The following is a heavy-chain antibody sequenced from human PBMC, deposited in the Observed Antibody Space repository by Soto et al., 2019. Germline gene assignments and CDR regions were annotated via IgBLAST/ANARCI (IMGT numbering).Heavy chain of an antibody. J-gene: IGHJ5*02. CDR1: GFTFSSYS. CDR2: ISSSSYI. CDR3: ATLGIAVAGRDWFDP. V-gene: IGHV3-21*01. D-gene: IGHD6-19*01. Sequence: GGSLRLSCAASGFTFSSYSMNWVRQAPGKGLEWVSSISSSSYIYYADSVKGRFTISRDNAKNSLYLQMNSLRAEDTAVYYCATLGIAVAGRDWFDPWGQGTLVTVSS.